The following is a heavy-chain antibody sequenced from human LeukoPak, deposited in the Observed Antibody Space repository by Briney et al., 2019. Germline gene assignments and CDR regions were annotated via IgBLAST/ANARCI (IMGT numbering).Heavy chain of an antibody. CDR2: IKSKTEGGTT. CDR3: TTEVIGYYGSGSYYQFDY. J-gene: IGHJ4*02. Sequence: GGSLRLSCAASGFTFSNAWMSWVRQTPGKGLEWVGRIKSKTEGGTTDYAAPVKDRFTISRDDSKDTLYLQMNSLKPEDTAVYYCTTEVIGYYGSGSYYQFDYWGQGTLVTVSS. CDR1: GFTFSNAW. V-gene: IGHV3-15*01. D-gene: IGHD3-10*01.